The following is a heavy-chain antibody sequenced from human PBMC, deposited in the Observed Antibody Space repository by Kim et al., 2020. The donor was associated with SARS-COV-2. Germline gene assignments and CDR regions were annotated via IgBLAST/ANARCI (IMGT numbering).Heavy chain of an antibody. CDR1: GFSLANFW. Sequence: GGSLRLSCAASGFSLANFWMTWVRQAPGKGLEWVAIIKQDGSEKFYVDSVKGRFTISRDNAKNSLYLQINSLRAEDTAVYYCARGKEVSTWYFDYWGQGTLVTVSS. J-gene: IGHJ4*02. D-gene: IGHD2-2*01. CDR2: IKQDGSEK. CDR3: ARGKEVSTWYFDY. V-gene: IGHV3-7*03.